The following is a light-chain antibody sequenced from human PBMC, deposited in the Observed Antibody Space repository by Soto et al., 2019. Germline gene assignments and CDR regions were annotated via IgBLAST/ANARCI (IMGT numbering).Light chain of an antibody. CDR3: QQYNIYPLH. Sequence: DIQMTQSPSTLSASVGDRVTITCRASQSISSWLAWYQQKPGKAPKLLIYDASSLESGVPSRFSGSGSGTEFTLTISSLQPDDFATYYCQQYNIYPLHLGGGTKVDSK. J-gene: IGKJ4*01. CDR1: QSISSW. CDR2: DAS. V-gene: IGKV1-5*01.